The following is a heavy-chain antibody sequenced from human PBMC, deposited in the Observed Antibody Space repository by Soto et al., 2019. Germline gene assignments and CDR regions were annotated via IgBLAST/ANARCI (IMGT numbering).Heavy chain of an antibody. D-gene: IGHD3-3*01. Sequence: SVKVSCKASGGTFSSYAISWVRQAPGQGLEWMGGIIPIFGTANYAQKFQGRVTITADESTSTAYMELSSLRSEDTAVYYCAAVLKVIKPIYFDSWGQGTLVTVSS. V-gene: IGHV1-69*13. CDR2: IIPIFGTA. CDR1: GGTFSSYA. CDR3: AAVLKVIKPIYFDS. J-gene: IGHJ4*02.